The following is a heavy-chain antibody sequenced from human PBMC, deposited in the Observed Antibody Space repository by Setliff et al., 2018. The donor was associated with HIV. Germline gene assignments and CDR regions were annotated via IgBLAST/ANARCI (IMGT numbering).Heavy chain of an antibody. CDR3: ASGFRATVPDY. Sequence: SVKVSCKASGYTFTGYHIHWVRQAPGQGLEWMGWINPNSGGTNYAQKSQGRVTMTRDTSTSTVYMELSSLTYEDTAIYYCASGFRATVPDYWGQGTLVTVSS. CDR2: INPNSGGT. D-gene: IGHD4-17*01. V-gene: IGHV1-2*02. J-gene: IGHJ4*02. CDR1: GYTFTGYH.